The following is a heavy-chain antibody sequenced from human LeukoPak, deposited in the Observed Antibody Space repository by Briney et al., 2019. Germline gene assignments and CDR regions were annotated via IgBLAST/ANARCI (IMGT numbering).Heavy chain of an antibody. CDR1: GFTFSSYG. CDR3: AKDEGDDSSGYYGFDY. D-gene: IGHD3-22*01. J-gene: IGHJ4*02. V-gene: IGHV3-30*02. Sequence: GGSLRLSCAASGFTFSSYGMHWVRQAPGKGLEWVAFIRYDGSNKYYADSVKGRFTISRDKSKNTLYLQMNSLRAEDTAVYYCAKDEGDDSSGYYGFDYWGQGTLVTVSS. CDR2: IRYDGSNK.